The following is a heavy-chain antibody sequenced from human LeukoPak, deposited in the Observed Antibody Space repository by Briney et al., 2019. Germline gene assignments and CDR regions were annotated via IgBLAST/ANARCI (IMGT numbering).Heavy chain of an antibody. J-gene: IGHJ4*02. CDR2: IRYDGSNK. Sequence: GGSLRLSCAASGFTFSSYGMHWVRQAPGKGLEWVAFIRYDGSNKYYADSVKGRFTISRDNSKNTLYLQMNSLRAEDTAVYYCAKPQEKYDYVWGSFPSDYWGQGTLVTVSS. D-gene: IGHD3-16*01. CDR3: AKPQEKYDYVWGSFPSDY. V-gene: IGHV3-30*02. CDR1: GFTFSSYG.